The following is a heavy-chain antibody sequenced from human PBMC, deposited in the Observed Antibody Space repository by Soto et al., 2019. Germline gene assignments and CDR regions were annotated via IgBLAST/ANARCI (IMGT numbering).Heavy chain of an antibody. CDR2: IIPIFGTA. J-gene: IGHJ3*02. CDR3: ARVFGDGYNYGNAFDI. Sequence: SVKVSCKASGYTFTSYYMHWVRQAPGQGLEWMGGIIPIFGTANYAQKFQGRVTITADESTSTAYMELSSLRSEDTAVYYCARVFGDGYNYGNAFDIWGQGTMVTVSS. D-gene: IGHD5-12*01. CDR1: GYTFTSYY. V-gene: IGHV1-69*13.